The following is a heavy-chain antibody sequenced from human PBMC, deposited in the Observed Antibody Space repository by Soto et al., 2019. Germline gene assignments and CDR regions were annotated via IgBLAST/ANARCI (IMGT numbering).Heavy chain of an antibody. D-gene: IGHD1-26*01. CDR3: GRSVVGTTGEILYNAMYV. CDR1: GYTFTTYA. CDR2: INPASGHT. V-gene: IGHV1-3*01. Sequence: QVPLVQSGAEVKKPGASVKVSCKASGYTFTTYALHWVRQAPGQRREWMGWINPASGHTKYSKRFQDRVTITRDTSASTGYMELSSLRSEDTAVYYCGRSVVGTTGEILYNAMYVWDQGTKVTVSS. J-gene: IGHJ6*02.